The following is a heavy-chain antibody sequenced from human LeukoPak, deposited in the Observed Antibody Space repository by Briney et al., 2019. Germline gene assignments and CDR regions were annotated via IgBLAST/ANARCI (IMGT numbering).Heavy chain of an antibody. CDR1: GGTFSNYA. CDR3: ARARTDYFDSSGSPFHY. CDR2: TIPIFNAA. V-gene: IGHV1-69*13. Sequence: SVAVSCKASGGTFSNYALSWVRQAPGQGLEWMGATIPIFNAANYAQKFKGRVTITADESTSTAYMELRRLTSEDTALYYCARARTDYFDSSGSPFHYWGQGTLVTVSS. D-gene: IGHD3-22*01. J-gene: IGHJ4*01.